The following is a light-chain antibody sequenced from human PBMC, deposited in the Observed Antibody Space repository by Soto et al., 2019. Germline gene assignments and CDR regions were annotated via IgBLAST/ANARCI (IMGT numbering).Light chain of an antibody. V-gene: IGLV2-8*01. CDR3: SSHAGINNVV. CDR2: EVT. CDR1: SSDVGGYNY. Sequence: QSALTQPPSASGSPGQSVTISCTGTSSDVGGYNYVSWYQQHPGKAPKLMIYEVTKRPSGVPDRFSGSKSGNTASLTVSGLLGEDEADYYCSSHAGINNVVFGGGTQLTVL. J-gene: IGLJ3*02.